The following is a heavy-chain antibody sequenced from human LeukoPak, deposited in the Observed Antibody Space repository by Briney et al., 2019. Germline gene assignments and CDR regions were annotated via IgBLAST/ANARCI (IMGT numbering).Heavy chain of an antibody. D-gene: IGHD1-26*01. J-gene: IGHJ3*02. V-gene: IGHV3-48*03. Sequence: GGSLRLSCAASGFTFSSYEMNWVRQAPGKGLEWVSYISSSGSTIYYADSVKGRFTISRDNAKNSLYLQMNSLRAEDTAVYYCARVSTDSGSYYDAFDIWGQGTMVTVSS. CDR1: GFTFSSYE. CDR3: ARVSTDSGSYYDAFDI. CDR2: ISSSGSTI.